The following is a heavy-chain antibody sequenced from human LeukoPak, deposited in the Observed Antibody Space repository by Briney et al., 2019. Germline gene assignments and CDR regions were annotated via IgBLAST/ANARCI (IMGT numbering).Heavy chain of an antibody. CDR1: GFTFSDYY. Sequence: GGSLRLSCAASGFTFSDYYTRWIRQAPGKGREWVSSIRSSSSYIYYADSVKGRFSISRDNAKNSLYLQMNSLRAEDTAVYYCAREKSTTDYYYYMDVWGKGTTVTVSS. CDR2: IRSSSSYI. D-gene: IGHD4-17*01. J-gene: IGHJ6*03. V-gene: IGHV3-11*06. CDR3: AREKSTTDYYYYMDV.